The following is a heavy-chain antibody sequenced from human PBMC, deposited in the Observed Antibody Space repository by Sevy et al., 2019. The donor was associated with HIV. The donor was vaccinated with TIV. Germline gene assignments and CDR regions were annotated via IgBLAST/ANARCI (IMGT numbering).Heavy chain of an antibody. V-gene: IGHV4-59*08. CDR1: GGSITSLY. Sequence: SETLSITCTVSGGSITSLYGNWIRQPPGKGLEWIANIYYNGHINYNPSLKSRVTLSLDTSKNQFSLRLSSVTAADTAMYYCAGENAWGRGYSWGQGTLVTVSS. CDR2: IYYNGHI. J-gene: IGHJ4*02. D-gene: IGHD1-26*01. CDR3: AGENAWGRGYS.